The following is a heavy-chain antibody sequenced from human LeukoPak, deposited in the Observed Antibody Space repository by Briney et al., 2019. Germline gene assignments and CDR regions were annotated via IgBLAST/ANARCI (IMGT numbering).Heavy chain of an antibody. CDR3: AREWQGGIAAAGTRIEGDY. J-gene: IGHJ4*02. Sequence: GGSLRLSCAVSGFSVSGYWMTWVRQAPGKGLEWVANIKQDGSEKNYVDSVKGRFTISRDNAENSLFLQMNSLRVENTAVYYCAREWQGGIAAAGTRIEGDYWGQGTLVAVSS. D-gene: IGHD6-13*01. V-gene: IGHV3-7*01. CDR2: IKQDGSEK. CDR1: GFSVSGYW.